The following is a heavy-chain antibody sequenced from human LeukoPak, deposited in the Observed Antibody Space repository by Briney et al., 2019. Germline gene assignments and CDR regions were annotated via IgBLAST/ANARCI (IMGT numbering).Heavy chain of an antibody. V-gene: IGHV1-2*02. D-gene: IGHD5-18*01. CDR3: AREGYFVDTTKGYYFDY. CDR1: GYTFTGYY. CDR2: INPNSGGT. J-gene: IGHJ4*02. Sequence: GASVKVSCKASGYTFTGYYMHWVRQAPGQGLEWMGWINPNSGGTNYAQKFQGRVTMTRDTSISTAYMELSRLRSDDTAVYYCAREGYFVDTTKGYYFDYWGQGTLVTVSS.